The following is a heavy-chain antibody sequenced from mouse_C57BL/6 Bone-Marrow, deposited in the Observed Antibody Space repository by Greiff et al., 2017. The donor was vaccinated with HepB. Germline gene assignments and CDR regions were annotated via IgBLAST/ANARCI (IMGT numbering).Heavy chain of an antibody. Sequence: QVQLQQSGPELVKPGASVKISCKASGYAFSSSWMNWVKQRPGKGLEWIGRIYPGDGDTNYNGKFKGKATLTADNSSCSASMQLSRLTSEDSAVYFCAWLRNYWGQGTTLTVSS. CDR2: IYPGDGDT. CDR1: GYAFSSSW. CDR3: AWLRNY. J-gene: IGHJ2*01. D-gene: IGHD2-2*01. V-gene: IGHV1-82*01.